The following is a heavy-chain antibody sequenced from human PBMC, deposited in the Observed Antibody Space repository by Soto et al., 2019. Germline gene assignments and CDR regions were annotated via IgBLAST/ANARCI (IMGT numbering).Heavy chain of an antibody. CDR1: GFTVSSNY. D-gene: IGHD3-22*01. CDR3: ARDRVESGYPEYFQH. V-gene: IGHV3-53*01. J-gene: IGHJ1*01. CDR2: IYSGGST. Sequence: EVQLVESGGGLIQPGGSLRLSCGASGFTVSSNYMSWVRQAPGKGLEWVSVIYSGGSTYYADSVKGRFTISRDNSKNTLYLQKNSLRAADTAGYYCARDRVESGYPEYFQHWGQGTLVTVSS.